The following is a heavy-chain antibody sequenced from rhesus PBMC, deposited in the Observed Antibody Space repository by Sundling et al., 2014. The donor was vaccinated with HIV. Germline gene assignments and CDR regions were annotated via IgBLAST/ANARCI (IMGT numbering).Heavy chain of an antibody. V-gene: IGHV4-127*01. CDR3: ARQPYYEDDYGYYYPKGLDS. CDR2: IGGSSGST. CDR1: GYSISSGYG. J-gene: IGHJ6*01. D-gene: IGHD3-9*01. Sequence: QVQLQESGPGLVKPSETLSLTCAVSGYSISSGYGWNWIRQPPGKGLEWIGYIGGSSGSTNYNPSLKSRVTISKDPSKNQFSLKLSSVTAADTAVYYCARQPYYEDDYGYYYPKGLDSWGQGVVVTVSS.